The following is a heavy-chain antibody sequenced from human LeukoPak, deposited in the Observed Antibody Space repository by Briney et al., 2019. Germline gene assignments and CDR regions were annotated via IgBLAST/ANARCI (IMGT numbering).Heavy chain of an antibody. Sequence: KTSETLSLTCAVYGGSFSVYYWSWIRQPPGKGLEWIGEINHSGSTDYNPSLKSRVTISLDTSKKQFSLHLSSVTAADTAVYYCAGGTYYDFWSGYLDAFDIWGQGTMVTVSS. V-gene: IGHV4-34*01. J-gene: IGHJ3*02. CDR2: INHSGST. CDR3: AGGTYYDFWSGYLDAFDI. D-gene: IGHD3-3*01. CDR1: GGSFSVYY.